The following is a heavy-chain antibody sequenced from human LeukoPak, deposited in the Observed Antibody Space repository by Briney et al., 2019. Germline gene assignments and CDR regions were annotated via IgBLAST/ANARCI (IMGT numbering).Heavy chain of an antibody. CDR1: GFTFSNAW. CDR2: IKSKTDGGTT. D-gene: IGHD2-15*01. J-gene: IGHJ6*03. V-gene: IGHV3-15*01. Sequence: GGSLRLSCAASGFTFSNAWMSWVRQAPGKGLEWVGRIKSKTDGGTTDYAAPVKGRFTISRDDSKNTLYLQMNSLKTEDTAVYYCTTTSLLKEGVYYYMDVWGKGTTVTVSS. CDR3: TTTSLLKEGVYYYMDV.